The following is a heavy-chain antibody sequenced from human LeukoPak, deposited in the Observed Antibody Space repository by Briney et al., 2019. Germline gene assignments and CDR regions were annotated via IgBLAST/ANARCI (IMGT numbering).Heavy chain of an antibody. V-gene: IGHV3-33*06. CDR3: AKGMTTGPRSVYHYMDV. CDR1: GITFRGYG. J-gene: IGHJ6*03. Sequence: GGSLRLSCVASGITFRGYGMHWVRQAPGKGLEWLSLLWYDGSNEYYADSVKGRFTISRDNSKNTLYLQMNSLRAEDTAVYYCAKGMTTGPRSVYHYMDVWGKGTTVTVSS. D-gene: IGHD4-17*01. CDR2: LWYDGSNE.